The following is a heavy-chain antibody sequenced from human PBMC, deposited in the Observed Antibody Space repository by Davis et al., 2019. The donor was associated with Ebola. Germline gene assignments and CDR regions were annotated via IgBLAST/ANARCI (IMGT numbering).Heavy chain of an antibody. J-gene: IGHJ4*02. Sequence: GESLKISCAASGLTSRNYATHCVCQAPGKGLERVAAVSHSARAKFYADPLKGRIPISRDYSENTLYLQMNGLTADDTAVYYCARAVFLEVLDYWGQGTPVTVSS. CDR1: GLTSRNYA. CDR2: VSHSARAK. CDR3: ARAVFLEVLDY. D-gene: IGHD3-3*01. V-gene: IGHV3-30*04.